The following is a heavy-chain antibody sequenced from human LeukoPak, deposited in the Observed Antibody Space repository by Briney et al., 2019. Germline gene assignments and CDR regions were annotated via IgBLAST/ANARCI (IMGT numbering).Heavy chain of an antibody. CDR3: AGQWSIDAFDI. CDR1: GFTFSSYS. D-gene: IGHD2-15*01. CDR2: ISSSSSYI. J-gene: IGHJ3*02. Sequence: GGSLRLSCAASGFTFSSYSMNRVRQAPGKGLEWVSSISSSSSYIYYADSVKGRFTISRDNAKNSLYLQMNSLRAEDTAVYYCAGQWSIDAFDIWGQGTMVTVSS. V-gene: IGHV3-21*01.